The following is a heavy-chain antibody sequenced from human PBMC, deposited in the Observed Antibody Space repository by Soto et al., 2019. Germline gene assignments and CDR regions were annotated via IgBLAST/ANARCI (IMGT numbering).Heavy chain of an antibody. CDR1: GGSFSGYY. CDR3: ASGSVLLWFGELSYYYYGMDV. D-gene: IGHD3-10*01. Sequence: LSETLSLTCAVYGGSFSGYYWSWIRQPPGKGLEWIGEINHSGSTNYNPSLKSRVNISVDTSKNQFSLKLSSVTAAAPAVYYCASGSVLLWFGELSYYYYGMDVWGQGTTVTVSS. V-gene: IGHV4-34*01. J-gene: IGHJ6*02. CDR2: INHSGST.